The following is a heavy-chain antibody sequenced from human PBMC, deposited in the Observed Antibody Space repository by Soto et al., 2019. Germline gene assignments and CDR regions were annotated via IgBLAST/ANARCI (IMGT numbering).Heavy chain of an antibody. V-gene: IGHV3-72*01. D-gene: IGHD1-26*01. CDR3: TRSSGTYRYFDL. Sequence: SLRLSCAASGFTFSDHYMDWVRQAPGKGLEWVARTRNKANSYTTEYAASVKGRFTVSRDNSQNSLYLQMNSLKTEDTAVYYCTRSSGTYRYFDLWGRGTLVTSPQ. J-gene: IGHJ2*01. CDR1: GFTFSDHY. CDR2: TRNKANSYTT.